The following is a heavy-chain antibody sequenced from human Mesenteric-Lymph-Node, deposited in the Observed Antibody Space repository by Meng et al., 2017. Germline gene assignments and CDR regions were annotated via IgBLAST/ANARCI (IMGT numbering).Heavy chain of an antibody. V-gene: IGHV1-69*13. CDR1: GYTFTGYY. CDR3: ARRLRWYPGAFDI. Sequence: SVKVSCKASGYTFTGYYMHWVRQAPGQGLEWMGGIIPIFGTANYAQKFQGRVTITADESTSTAYMELSSLRSEDTAVYYCARRLRWYPGAFDIWGQGTMVTVSS. J-gene: IGHJ3*02. D-gene: IGHD4-23*01. CDR2: IIPIFGTA.